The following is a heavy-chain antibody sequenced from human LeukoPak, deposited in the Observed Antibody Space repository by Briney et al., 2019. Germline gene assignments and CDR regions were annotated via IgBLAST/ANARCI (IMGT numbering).Heavy chain of an antibody. Sequence: PGGSLRLSCAASGFTFSSYWMSWVRQAPGKGLEWVAGISGSDGIVYYADSVKGRFTISRDNSKNTLYLQMNRLRVEDTAIYYCAKEFTGGWPFDSWGQGTLVTVSS. CDR3: AKEFTGGWPFDS. V-gene: IGHV3-23*01. CDR1: GFTFSSYW. J-gene: IGHJ4*02. D-gene: IGHD6-19*01. CDR2: ISGSDGIV.